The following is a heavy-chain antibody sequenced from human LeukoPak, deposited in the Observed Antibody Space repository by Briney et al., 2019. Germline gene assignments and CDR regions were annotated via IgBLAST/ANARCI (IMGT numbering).Heavy chain of an antibody. D-gene: IGHD6-13*01. CDR3: ARGRVSSSSWSSTYYYYFYMDV. CDR1: GGSISSSSYY. CDR2: IDHTGST. V-gene: IGHV4-61*03. J-gene: IGHJ6*03. Sequence: SETLSLTCTVSGGSISSSSYYWGWIRQPPGKGLEWIGYIDHTGSTNYNPSLNSRVTISRDTSKNHFSLELSSVTAADTAVYFCARGRVSSSSWSSTYYYYFYMDVWGKGTTVTVSS.